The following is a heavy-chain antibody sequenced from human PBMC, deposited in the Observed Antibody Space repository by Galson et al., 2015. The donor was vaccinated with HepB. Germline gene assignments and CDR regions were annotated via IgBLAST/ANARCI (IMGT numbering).Heavy chain of an antibody. CDR3: AKESQPYDFWSGYYIGYYYYMDV. J-gene: IGHJ6*03. CDR1: GFTFSSYG. Sequence: SLRLSCAASGFTFSSYGMHWVRQAPGKGLEWVAVISYDGSNKYYADSVKGRFTISRDNSKNTLYLQMNSLRAEDTAVYYCAKESQPYDFWSGYYIGYYYYMDVWGKGTAVTVSS. CDR2: ISYDGSNK. D-gene: IGHD3-3*01. V-gene: IGHV3-30*18.